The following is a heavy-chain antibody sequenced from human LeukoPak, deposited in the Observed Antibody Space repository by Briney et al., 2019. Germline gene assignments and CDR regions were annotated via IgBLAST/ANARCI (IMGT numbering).Heavy chain of an antibody. J-gene: IGHJ6*03. CDR2: INPNSGGT. Sequence: ASVKISCKASGSTFTDYYMHWVRQAPGQGLEWMGWINPNSGGTNYAQKFQGRVTMTRDTSISTAYMELSRLRSDDTAVYYCARDIAREGRAGYYYYYYMDVWGKGTTVTVSS. D-gene: IGHD3-16*02. CDR3: ARDIAREGRAGYYYYYYMDV. CDR1: GSTFTDYY. V-gene: IGHV1-2*02.